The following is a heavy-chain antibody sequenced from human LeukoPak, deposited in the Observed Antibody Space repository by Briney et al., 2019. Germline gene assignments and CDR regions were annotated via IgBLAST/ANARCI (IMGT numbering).Heavy chain of an antibody. CDR2: IYYSGST. CDR1: GGSISSYY. V-gene: IGHV4-39*01. D-gene: IGHD6-13*01. J-gene: IGHJ4*02. Sequence: SETLSLTCTVSGGSISSYYWGWIRQPPGKGLEWIGSIYYSGSTYYNPSLKSRVTISVDTSKNQFSLKLSSVTAADTAVYYCARLSIPYSSSLYYFDYWGQGTLVTVSS. CDR3: ARLSIPYSSSLYYFDY.